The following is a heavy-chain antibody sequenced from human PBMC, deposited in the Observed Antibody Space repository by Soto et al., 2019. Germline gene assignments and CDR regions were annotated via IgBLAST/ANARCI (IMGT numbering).Heavy chain of an antibody. J-gene: IGHJ6*04. Sequence: SETLSLTCTVSGGSITSGGYFWDWIRQPPGKGLEWIGTVHSTGGTYYSPSLRSRVTISVETSKNLFSLKMTSASATDTAVYFCGKREDSSRFGGLDIWGEGTEVTVPQ. CDR2: VHSTGGT. CDR1: GGSITSGGYF. D-gene: IGHD3-3*01. CDR3: GKREDSSRFGGLDI. V-gene: IGHV4-39*01.